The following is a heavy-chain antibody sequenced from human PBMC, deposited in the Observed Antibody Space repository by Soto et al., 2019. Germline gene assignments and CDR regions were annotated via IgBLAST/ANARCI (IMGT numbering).Heavy chain of an antibody. CDR1: GFTFNSYG. Sequence: GGSLRLSCAASGFTFNSYGMHWVRQGPGNGLEWVAFISYDSTKTYYADSVKGRFTISRDNSNSALYVQMNSLTGEDTAVYYCARTRSAWSDFHYYSLDVWGQGTTVTSP. J-gene: IGHJ6*02. D-gene: IGHD1-26*01. V-gene: IGHV3-30*03. CDR2: ISYDSTKT. CDR3: ARTRSAWSDFHYYSLDV.